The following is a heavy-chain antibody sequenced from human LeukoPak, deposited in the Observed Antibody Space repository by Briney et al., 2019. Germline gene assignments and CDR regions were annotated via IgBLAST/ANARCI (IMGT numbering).Heavy chain of an antibody. CDR2: INHSGST. CDR1: GGSFSAYY. Sequence: SETLSLTCAVYGGSFSAYYWSWIRQPPGKGLEWIGEINHSGSTNYNPSLKSRVTISLDTSKKQFSLKLTSVTAADTAIYYCATEYCASSSCRFDPWGQGTLVTVSS. D-gene: IGHD2-2*01. V-gene: IGHV4-34*01. J-gene: IGHJ5*02. CDR3: ATEYCASSSCRFDP.